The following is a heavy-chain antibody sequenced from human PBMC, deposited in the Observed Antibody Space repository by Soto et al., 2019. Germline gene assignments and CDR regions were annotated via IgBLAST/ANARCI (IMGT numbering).Heavy chain of an antibody. Sequence: EVQLVESGGDLVQPGGSLKLSCAASGFTFSGSAMHWVRQASGKGLEWVGRIRSKINSYATAYAASVSGRFTISRDDSTNTAYLQMDNVRTEDTARYYCIMLDNVGKSPMGYWGQGTLVTVSS. CDR3: IMLDNVGKSPMGY. D-gene: IGHD3-10*01. CDR1: GFTFSGSA. V-gene: IGHV3-73*02. J-gene: IGHJ4*02. CDR2: IRSKINSYAT.